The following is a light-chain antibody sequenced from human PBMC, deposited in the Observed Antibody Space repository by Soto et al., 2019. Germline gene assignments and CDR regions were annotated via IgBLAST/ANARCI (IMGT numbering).Light chain of an antibody. Sequence: EIVLTQSPAILSLSPGERATLSCRASQGVSSYLAWYQQKPGQAPRLLIYDASNRATGIPARFSGSGSGTDFTLTISSLEPEDFAVYYCQQRSNWPPLTFGGGTKVEIK. CDR3: QQRSNWPPLT. CDR1: QGVSSY. J-gene: IGKJ4*01. CDR2: DAS. V-gene: IGKV3-11*01.